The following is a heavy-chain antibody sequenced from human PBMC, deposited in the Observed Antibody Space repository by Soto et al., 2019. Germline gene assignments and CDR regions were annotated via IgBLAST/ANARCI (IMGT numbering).Heavy chain of an antibody. CDR2: MSPSGSGI. V-gene: IGHV3-11*01. Sequence: VRLVESGGGLVKPGGSLRLSCVASGFTFTDHYMSWIRQAPGKGLEWIAYMSPSGSGISYADSAKGRFTISRDNARNTVYLQMNTLRAEDTAVYYCARTARLVDYWGQGTLVTVSS. CDR1: GFTFTDHY. CDR3: ARTARLVDY. J-gene: IGHJ4*02.